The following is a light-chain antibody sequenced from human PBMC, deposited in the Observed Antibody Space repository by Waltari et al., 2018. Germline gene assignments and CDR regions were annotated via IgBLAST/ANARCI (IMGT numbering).Light chain of an antibody. CDR3: SSYTSSSTWV. CDR2: DVS. Sequence: QSALTQPASVSGSPGQSITISCTGTSSDVGGYNYVSWYQQHPGKAPKLMIYDVSNRPSRVSNRFSGSTSGNTASLTISGLQAEDEADYYCSSYTSSSTWVFGGGTKLTVL. CDR1: SSDVGGYNY. V-gene: IGLV2-14*01. J-gene: IGLJ3*02.